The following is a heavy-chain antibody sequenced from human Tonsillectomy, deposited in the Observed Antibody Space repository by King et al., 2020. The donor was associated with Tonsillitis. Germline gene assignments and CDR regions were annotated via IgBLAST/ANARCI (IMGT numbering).Heavy chain of an antibody. Sequence: QLVQSGAEVKKPGESLKISCKGSGYNFTNYWIAWVRQMPGKGLEWMGIIYCGDSETRYSPSFRGQVTISADKSISTADLQWSTLKASDTAMYFCARLHPFGYYDRGASDIWGQGTMVTVSS. D-gene: IGHD3-22*01. CDR2: IYCGDSET. J-gene: IGHJ3*02. V-gene: IGHV5-51*03. CDR3: ARLHPFGYYDRGASDI. CDR1: GYNFTNYW.